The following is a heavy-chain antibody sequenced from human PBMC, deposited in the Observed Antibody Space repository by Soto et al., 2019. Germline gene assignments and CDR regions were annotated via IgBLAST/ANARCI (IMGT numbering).Heavy chain of an antibody. J-gene: IGHJ6*02. V-gene: IGHV3-48*02. CDR3: ARDPGDGMDV. CDR2: ISSSSTTL. CDR1: GLTFSIYS. Sequence: GGSLRLSCAASGLTFSIYSMNWVRQAPGKGLEWVSYISSSSTTLYYADSVKGRFTISRDNAKNSLYLQMHSLRDEDTAVYYCARDPGDGMDVWGQGTTVTVSS. D-gene: IGHD3-10*01.